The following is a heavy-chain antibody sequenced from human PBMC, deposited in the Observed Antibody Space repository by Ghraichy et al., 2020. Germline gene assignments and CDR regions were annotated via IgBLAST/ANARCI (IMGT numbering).Heavy chain of an antibody. J-gene: IGHJ4*02. CDR1: GFTFSDYY. CDR3: AGMGAPGGIDY. D-gene: IGHD1-26*01. Sequence: GGSLRLSCAASGFTFSDYYMHWIRQATGKGLEWVSYISSSGSIINYADSVKGRFTTSRDNAKNSLYLQMNSLRAEDTAVYYCAGMGAPGGIDYWGQGTLVTVSS. V-gene: IGHV3-11*01. CDR2: ISSSGSII.